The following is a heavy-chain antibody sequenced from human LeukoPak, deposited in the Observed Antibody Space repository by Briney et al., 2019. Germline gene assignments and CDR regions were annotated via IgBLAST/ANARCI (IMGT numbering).Heavy chain of an antibody. V-gene: IGHV3-21*06. D-gene: IGHD1-14*01. Sequence: VGSLRLSCTASGLTFSTSGFNWVRQAPGKGLEWVASIGPTGSDRYHADSIKGRFTISRDNASNFLYLQMNSLRAEDTAVYYCATETNGRHYDYWGQGTLLTVSS. CDR1: GLTFSTSG. CDR3: ATETNGRHYDY. J-gene: IGHJ4*02. CDR2: IGPTGSDR.